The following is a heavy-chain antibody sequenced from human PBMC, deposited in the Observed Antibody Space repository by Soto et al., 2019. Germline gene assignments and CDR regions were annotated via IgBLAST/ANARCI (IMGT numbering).Heavy chain of an antibody. Sequence: QVQLKESGPGLVKPSQTLSLTCTVSGGSISSGGQYWSWIRHPPGKGLEWIGYIYASGSTYYNPSLRSRVTISVDTSKKQFSLKLRSVTAADTAVYYCASDAAEYYFDYWGQGTLVTVSS. V-gene: IGHV4-31*03. CDR2: IYASGST. D-gene: IGHD6-25*01. CDR3: ASDAAEYYFDY. J-gene: IGHJ4*02. CDR1: GGSISSGGQY.